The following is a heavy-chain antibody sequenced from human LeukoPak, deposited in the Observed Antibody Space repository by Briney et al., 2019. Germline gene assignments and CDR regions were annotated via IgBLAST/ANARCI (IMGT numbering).Heavy chain of an antibody. CDR3: VRHDGRGGSTMGAFDS. J-gene: IGHJ5*01. CDR2: IYSGRTI. CDR1: AASISSSSHH. D-gene: IGHD3-3*01. Sequence: SETLSLTCTISAASISSSSHHWGWIRQSPGKGLEWIGSIYSGRTIYYSPSLNSRVTISVVTSKDQFVLQLNSVTAADTAVYYCVRHDGRGGSTMGAFDSWGQGSLVTVSS. V-gene: IGHV4-39*01.